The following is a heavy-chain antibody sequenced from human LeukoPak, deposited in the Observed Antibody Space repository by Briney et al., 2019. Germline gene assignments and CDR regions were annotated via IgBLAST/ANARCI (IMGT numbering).Heavy chain of an antibody. CDR1: GGSISSYY. J-gene: IGHJ4*02. Sequence: PSETLSLTCTVSGGSISSYYWNWIRQPAGKGLEWIGRIYTSGSTSYNPSLKSRVTMSVDTSKNQFSLKLSSVTAADTAVYYCARDVGGYNYGYSLDYWGQGTLVTVSS. CDR2: IYTSGST. V-gene: IGHV4-4*07. D-gene: IGHD5-18*01. CDR3: ARDVGGYNYGYSLDY.